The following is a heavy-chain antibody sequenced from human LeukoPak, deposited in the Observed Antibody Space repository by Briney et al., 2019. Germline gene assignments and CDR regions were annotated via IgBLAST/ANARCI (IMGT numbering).Heavy chain of an antibody. CDR2: INPSGGST. CDR3: AREYGSGSYYFDY. Sequence: ASVKVSCKASGYTFTSYYMHWVRQAPGQGLEWMGIINPSGGSTNYAQKLQGRVTMTTDTSTSTAYMELRSLRSDDTAVYYCAREYGSGSYYFDYWGQGTLVTVSS. J-gene: IGHJ4*02. CDR1: GYTFTSYY. V-gene: IGHV1-46*01. D-gene: IGHD3-10*01.